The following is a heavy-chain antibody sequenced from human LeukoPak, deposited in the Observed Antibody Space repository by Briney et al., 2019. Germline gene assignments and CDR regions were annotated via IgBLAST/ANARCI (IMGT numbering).Heavy chain of an antibody. CDR2: ISYDGSNK. J-gene: IGHJ4*02. CDR3: ASAKGYGDYFDY. CDR1: GFTFSSYG. Sequence: GGSLRLSCAASGFTFSSYGMHWVRQAPGKELEWVAVISYDGSNKYYADSVKGRFTISRDNSKNTLYLQMNSLRAEDTAVYYCASAKGYGDYFDYWGQGTLVTVSS. V-gene: IGHV3-30*03. D-gene: IGHD4-17*01.